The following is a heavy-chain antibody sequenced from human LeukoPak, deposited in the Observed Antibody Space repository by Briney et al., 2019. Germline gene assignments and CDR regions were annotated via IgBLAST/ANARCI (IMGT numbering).Heavy chain of an antibody. CDR2: INPSGGST. CDR1: GYTFTSYY. Sequence: ASVKVSCKASGYTFTSYYMHWVRQAPGQGLEWMGIINPSGGSTSYAQKFQGRVTMTRDMSTSTVYMELSSLRSEDTAVYYCARDMVRGVMVGYYYYMDVWGKGTTVTVSS. V-gene: IGHV1-46*01. CDR3: ARDMVRGVMVGYYYYMDV. J-gene: IGHJ6*03. D-gene: IGHD3-10*01.